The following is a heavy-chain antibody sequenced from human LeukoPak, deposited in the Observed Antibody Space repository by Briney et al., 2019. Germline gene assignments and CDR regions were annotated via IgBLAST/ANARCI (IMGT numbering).Heavy chain of an antibody. Sequence: PSETLSLTCAVYGGSFSGYYWSWIRQPPGKGLEWIGEINHSGSTNYNPSLKSRVTISVDTSKNQFFLKLSSVTAADTAVYYCARAHYGILSFDYWGQGTLVTVSS. V-gene: IGHV4-34*01. CDR2: INHSGST. CDR3: ARAHYGILSFDY. D-gene: IGHD4-17*01. J-gene: IGHJ4*02. CDR1: GGSFSGYY.